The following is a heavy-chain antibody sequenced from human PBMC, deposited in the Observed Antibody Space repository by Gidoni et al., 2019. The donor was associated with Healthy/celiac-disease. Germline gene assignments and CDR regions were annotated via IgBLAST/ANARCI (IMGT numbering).Heavy chain of an antibody. CDR3: AKAPYSSGWYSRYFDY. D-gene: IGHD6-19*01. CDR2: ISGRGGST. J-gene: IGHJ4*02. V-gene: IGHV3-23*01. CDR1: GFTFSSSA. Sequence: EVQLLESGVGLVQPGGSLRLSCAASGFTFSSSAMSWVRQAPGKGLEWVSAISGRGGSTYYADSVKGRFTISRDNSKNTLYLQMNSLRAEDTAVYYCAKAPYSSGWYSRYFDYWGQGTLVTVSS.